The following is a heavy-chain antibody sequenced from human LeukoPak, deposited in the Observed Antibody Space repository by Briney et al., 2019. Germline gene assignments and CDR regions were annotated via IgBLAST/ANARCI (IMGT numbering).Heavy chain of an antibody. D-gene: IGHD3-10*01. CDR2: INPNSGGT. V-gene: IGHV1-2*02. J-gene: IGHJ4*02. Sequence: ASVKVSCKASGYTFTGYYMHWVRQAPGQGLEWMGWINPNSGGTNYAQKFQGRVTMTRDTSISTAYMELSRLRSDDTAVYYCAKDRGDPMVRGVPLYYFDYWGQGTLVTVSS. CDR3: AKDRGDPMVRGVPLYYFDY. CDR1: GYTFTGYY.